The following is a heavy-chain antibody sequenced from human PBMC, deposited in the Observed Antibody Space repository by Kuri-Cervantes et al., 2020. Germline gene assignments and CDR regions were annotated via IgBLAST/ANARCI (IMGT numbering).Heavy chain of an antibody. Sequence: GESLKISCAASGFTSSSYDMHWVRQATGKGLEWVSAIGTAGDTYYPGSVKGRFTISRENAKNSLYLQMNSLRAGDTAVYYCAEDELWFGELFHYGMDVWGQGTTVTVSS. CDR2: IGTAGDT. V-gene: IGHV3-13*01. CDR3: AEDELWFGELFHYGMDV. J-gene: IGHJ6*02. CDR1: GFTSSSYD. D-gene: IGHD3-10*01.